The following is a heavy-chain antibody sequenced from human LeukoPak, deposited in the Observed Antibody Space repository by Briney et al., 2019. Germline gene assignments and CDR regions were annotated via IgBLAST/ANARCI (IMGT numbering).Heavy chain of an antibody. J-gene: IGHJ4*02. Sequence: KSSETLSRTCTVSGGSISSSSCYWGWIRQPPGKGLEWIGSIYYSGSTYYNPSLKSRVTISVDTSKNQFSLKLSSVTAADTAVYYCARGASLYSGYYLFDYWGQGTLVTVSS. V-gene: IGHV4-39*07. CDR1: GGSISSSSCY. CDR3: ARGASLYSGYYLFDY. CDR2: IYYSGST. D-gene: IGHD3-22*01.